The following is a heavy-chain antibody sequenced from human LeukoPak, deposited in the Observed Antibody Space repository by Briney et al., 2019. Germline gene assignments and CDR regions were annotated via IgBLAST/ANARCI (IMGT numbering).Heavy chain of an antibody. CDR2: INWNGGTT. D-gene: IGHD3-10*01. J-gene: IGHJ5*02. CDR3: ARGPPMFTP. V-gene: IGHV3-20*04. CDR1: GLTLDDYG. Sequence: GGSLRLSCVASGLTLDDYGMSWVRQAPGKGLEWVSGINWNGGTTTYADCVKGRFTISRDNAKNSLYLQMNSLRDDDTAVYYCARGPPMFTPWGQGTLVTVSS.